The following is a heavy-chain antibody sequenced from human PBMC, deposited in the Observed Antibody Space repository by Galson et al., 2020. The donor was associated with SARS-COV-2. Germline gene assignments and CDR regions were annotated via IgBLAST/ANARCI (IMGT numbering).Heavy chain of an antibody. J-gene: IGHJ4*02. CDR3: ARVAYGSYYPDY. CDR1: GFSFTIYA. Sequence: GESLKISCAASGFSFTIYAMHWVRQAPGKGLEWVAVTWYDESDKHYADSVKGRFTISRDNSKNTLYLQMNSLRAEDMAVYYCARVAYGSYYPDYWGQGTLVTVSS. V-gene: IGHV3-33*01. D-gene: IGHD1-26*01. CDR2: TWYDESDK.